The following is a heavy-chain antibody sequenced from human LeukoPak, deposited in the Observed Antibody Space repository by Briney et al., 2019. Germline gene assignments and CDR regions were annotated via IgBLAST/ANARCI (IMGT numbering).Heavy chain of an antibody. Sequence: EASVKVSCKASGYTFTAYYMHWVRQAPGQGLEWMGCINPNSGGTNYAQKFQGRVTMTRDTSISTAYMELSRLRSDDTAVYYCARDYYDSSGFGAFDIWGQGTMVTVSS. CDR1: GYTFTAYY. CDR2: INPNSGGT. J-gene: IGHJ3*02. CDR3: ARDYYDSSGFGAFDI. D-gene: IGHD3-22*01. V-gene: IGHV1-2*02.